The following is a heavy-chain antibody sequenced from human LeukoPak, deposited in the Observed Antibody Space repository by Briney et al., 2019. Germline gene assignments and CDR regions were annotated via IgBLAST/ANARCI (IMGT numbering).Heavy chain of an antibody. CDR2: INHSGST. V-gene: IGHV4-34*01. J-gene: IGHJ4*02. Sequence: GSLRLSCAASGFTFSSYSMNWVRQPPGKGLEWIGEINHSGSTNYNPSLKSRVTISVDTSKNQFSLKLSPGTAADTAVYYCARENGGYGDYWGQGTLVTVSS. CDR3: ARENGGYGDY. CDR1: GFTFSSYS. D-gene: IGHD5-12*01.